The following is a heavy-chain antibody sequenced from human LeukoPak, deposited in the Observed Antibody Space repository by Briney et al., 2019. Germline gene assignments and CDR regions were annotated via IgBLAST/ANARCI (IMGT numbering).Heavy chain of an antibody. V-gene: IGHV1-8*01. Sequence: GASVKVSCKASGYTFTSYDINWVRQATGQGLEWMGWMTPNSGNTGYAQKFQGRVTMTRNTSISTANMELSSLRSEDTAVYYCARAEMGAAAGTYYYYMDVWGKGTTVTISS. D-gene: IGHD6-13*01. CDR1: GYTFTSYD. CDR2: MTPNSGNT. CDR3: ARAEMGAAAGTYYYYMDV. J-gene: IGHJ6*03.